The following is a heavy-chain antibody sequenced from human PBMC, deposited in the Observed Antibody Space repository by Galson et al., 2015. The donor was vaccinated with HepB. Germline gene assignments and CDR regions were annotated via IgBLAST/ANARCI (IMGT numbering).Heavy chain of an antibody. J-gene: IGHJ5*02. CDR2: ISNDGNTV. CDR1: GSIFSDYY. V-gene: IGHV3-11*01. CDR3: ARDARWFDP. Sequence: SLRLPCAASGSIFSDYYMSWIRQTPPKGLEWNSSISNDGNTVKYADSVKGRFTISRDNARNSLSLQMNSLVVEDTAIYYCARDARWFDPWGQGTLVTVSS.